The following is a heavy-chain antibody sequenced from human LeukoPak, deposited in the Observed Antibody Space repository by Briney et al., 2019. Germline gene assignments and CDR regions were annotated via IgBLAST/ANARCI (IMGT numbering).Heavy chain of an antibody. CDR2: ISWNSGSI. D-gene: IGHD2-15*01. CDR1: GFTFDDYA. V-gene: IGHV3-9*03. CDR3: AKGVVVAATPEHDAFDI. Sequence: PGRSLRLFCAASGFTFDDYAMHWVRQAPGKGLEWVSGISWNSGSIGYADSVKGRFTISRDNAKNSLYLQMNSLRAEDIALYYCAKGVVVAATPEHDAFDIWGQGTMVTVSS. J-gene: IGHJ3*02.